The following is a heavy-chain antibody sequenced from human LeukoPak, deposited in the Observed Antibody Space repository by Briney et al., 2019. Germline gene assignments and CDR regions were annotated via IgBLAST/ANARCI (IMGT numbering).Heavy chain of an antibody. CDR1: GGSISSYY. CDR2: IYYSGST. CDR3: ARETMITYYFDY. J-gene: IGHJ4*02. Sequence: SETLSLTCTGSGGSISSYYWSWIRQPPGKGLEWIGYIYYSGSTNYNPSLKSRVTISVDTSKNQFSLRLSSVTAADTAVYYCARETMITYYFDYWGQGTLVTVSS. V-gene: IGHV4-59*01. D-gene: IGHD3-16*01.